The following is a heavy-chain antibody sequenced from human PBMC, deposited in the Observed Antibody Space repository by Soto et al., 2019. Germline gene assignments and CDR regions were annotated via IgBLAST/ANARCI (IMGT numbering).Heavy chain of an antibody. J-gene: IGHJ4*02. CDR2: ISGSIITI. CDR3: VKYLVQVAGADY. CDR1: GFTFSSYA. Sequence: EVQLLESGGGLVQPGGYLRLSCTASGFTFSSYAMGWVRQAPGKGLEWVSTISGSIITIYYADSVKGRFTISRDNSKNTLYLEMNRLRVDDTAGYYCVKYLVQVAGADYCGQGTLVTVSS. D-gene: IGHD6-19*01. V-gene: IGHV3-23*01.